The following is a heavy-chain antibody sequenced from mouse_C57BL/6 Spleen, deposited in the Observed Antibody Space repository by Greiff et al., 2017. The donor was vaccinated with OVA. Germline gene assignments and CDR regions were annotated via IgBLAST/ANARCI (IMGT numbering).Heavy chain of an antibody. Sequence: QVQLKQPGAELVKPGASVKMSCKASGYTFTSYWITWVKQRPGQGLEWIGDIYPGSGSTNYNEKFKSKATLTVDTSSSTAYMQLSSLTSEDSAVYYCARLNDYDLYAMDYWGQGTSVTVSS. D-gene: IGHD2-4*01. V-gene: IGHV1-55*01. CDR1: GYTFTSYW. CDR3: ARLNDYDLYAMDY. CDR2: IYPGSGST. J-gene: IGHJ4*01.